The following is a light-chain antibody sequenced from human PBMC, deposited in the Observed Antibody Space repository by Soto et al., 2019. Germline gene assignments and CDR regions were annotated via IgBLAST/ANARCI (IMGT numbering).Light chain of an antibody. J-gene: IGLJ1*01. Sequence: YELTQPPSVSVAPGKTARITCGGNNIGSKSVHWYQQKPGQAPVLVIYYDSDRPSGIPERFSGSNSGNTATLTISRVEAGDEADYYCQVWDSSSDHRGYVFGTGTKVTVL. CDR2: YDS. CDR3: QVWDSSSDHRGYV. CDR1: NIGSKS. V-gene: IGLV3-21*04.